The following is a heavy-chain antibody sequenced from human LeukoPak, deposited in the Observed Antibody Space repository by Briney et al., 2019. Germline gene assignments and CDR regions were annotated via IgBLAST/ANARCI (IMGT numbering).Heavy chain of an antibody. CDR2: IRSNGGGT. J-gene: IGHJ4*02. D-gene: IGHD1-26*01. Sequence: PGGSLRLSCSASGFSFSDYSMHWVRQAPGKGLEYVSAIRSNGGGTNYADSVKGRFTISRDNSKNTLYLQMSSLRAEDTAVYYCVRLGGDDFDYWGQGTLVTVSS. V-gene: IGHV3-64D*06. CDR3: VRLGGDDFDY. CDR1: GFSFSDYS.